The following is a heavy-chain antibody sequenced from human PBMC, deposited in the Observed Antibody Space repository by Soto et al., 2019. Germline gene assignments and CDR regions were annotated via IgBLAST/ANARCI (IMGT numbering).Heavy chain of an antibody. J-gene: IGHJ6*02. CDR1: GCSISSSSY. D-gene: IGHD6-13*01. Sequence: TSETLSLTCTFSGCSISSSSYWGWIRQPPGKGLEWIGSIYSIGSTYYNPSLKSRATISVDTSKNQFSLKLSSVTAADTAVYYCRRSSRYSTDVWGQGTTVTVSS. CDR3: RRSSRYSTDV. CDR2: IYSIGST. V-gene: IGHV4-39*01.